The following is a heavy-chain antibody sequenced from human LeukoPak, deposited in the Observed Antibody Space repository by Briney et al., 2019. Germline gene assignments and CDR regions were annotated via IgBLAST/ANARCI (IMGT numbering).Heavy chain of an antibody. CDR2: ISAYNGNT. CDR1: GYTFTSYG. D-gene: IGHD3-10*01. V-gene: IGHV1-18*01. Sequence: ASVKVSCKASGYTFTSYGISWVRQAPGQGLEWMGWISAYNGNTNYAQKLQGRVTMTTDTSTSTAYMELRSPRSDDTAVYYCAREAQAGSYSLYYFDYWGQGTLVTVSS. J-gene: IGHJ4*02. CDR3: AREAQAGSYSLYYFDY.